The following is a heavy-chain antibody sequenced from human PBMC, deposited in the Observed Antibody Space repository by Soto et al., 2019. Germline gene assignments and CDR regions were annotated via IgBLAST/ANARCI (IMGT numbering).Heavy chain of an antibody. D-gene: IGHD5-12*01. CDR2: IRSKANSYAT. J-gene: IGHJ6*02. CDR3: TKEMATILYYYYYGMDV. CDR1: GFTFSGSA. Sequence: GGSLRLSCAASGFTFSGSAMHWVRQASGKGLEWVGRIRSKANSYATAYAASVKGRFTISRDDSKNTAYLQMNSLKTEDTAVYYCTKEMATILYYYYYGMDVWGQGTTVTVSS. V-gene: IGHV3-73*01.